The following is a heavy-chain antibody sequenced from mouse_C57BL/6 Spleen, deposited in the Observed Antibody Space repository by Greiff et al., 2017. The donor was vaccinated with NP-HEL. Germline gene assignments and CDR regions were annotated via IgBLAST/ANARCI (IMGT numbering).Heavy chain of an antibody. V-gene: IGHV1-15*01. D-gene: IGHD2-1*01. Sequence: LVESGAELVRPGASVTLSCKASGYTFTDYEMHWVKQTPVHGLEWIGAIDPETGGTAYNQKFKGKAILTADKSSSTSYMEPRCLTASDSAVYYCTRQIYGNPYFDVWGTGTTVTVSS. J-gene: IGHJ1*03. CDR1: GYTFTDYE. CDR2: IDPETGGT. CDR3: TRQIYGNPYFDV.